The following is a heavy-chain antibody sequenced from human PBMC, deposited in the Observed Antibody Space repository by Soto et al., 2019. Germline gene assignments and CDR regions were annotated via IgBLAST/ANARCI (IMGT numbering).Heavy chain of an antibody. V-gene: IGHV3-49*03. CDR3: TRDSIAAAGKGDWFDP. CDR2: IRSKAYGGTT. J-gene: IGHJ5*02. CDR1: GFTFSDYA. Sequence: GGSLRLSCTASGFTFSDYAMSWFRQAPGKGLEWVGFIRSKAYGGTTEYAASVKGRFTISRDDSKSIAYLQMNSLKTEDTAVYYCTRDSIAAAGKGDWFDPWGQGTLVTVSS. D-gene: IGHD6-13*01.